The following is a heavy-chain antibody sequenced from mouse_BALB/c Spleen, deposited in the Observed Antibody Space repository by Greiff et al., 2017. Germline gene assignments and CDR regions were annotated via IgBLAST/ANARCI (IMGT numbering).Heavy chain of an antibody. D-gene: IGHD2-2*01. V-gene: IGHV3-8*02. CDR2: ISYSGST. J-gene: IGHJ4*01. CDR1: GDSITSGY. Sequence: EVKLMESGPSLVKPSQTLSLTCSVTGDSITSGYWNWIRKFPGNKLEYMGYISYSGSTYYNPSLKSRISITRDTSKNQYYLQLNSVTTEDTATYYCARYDYGYPYAMDYWGQGTSVTVSS. CDR3: ARYDYGYPYAMDY.